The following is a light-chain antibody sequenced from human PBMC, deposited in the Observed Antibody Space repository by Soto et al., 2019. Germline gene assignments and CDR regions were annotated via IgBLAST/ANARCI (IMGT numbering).Light chain of an antibody. CDR1: QSIRSY. CDR3: QQSYITPPGT. J-gene: IGKJ1*01. V-gene: IGKV1-39*01. Sequence: DIQRTRSPSSLSASVGDRVTITCRASQSIRSYLNWYQQKPGKAPKLLIYAASGLQTGVPSRFSGSGSGTDFTLSISSLQREDFATYYCQQSYITPPGTFGQGTKVDIK. CDR2: AAS.